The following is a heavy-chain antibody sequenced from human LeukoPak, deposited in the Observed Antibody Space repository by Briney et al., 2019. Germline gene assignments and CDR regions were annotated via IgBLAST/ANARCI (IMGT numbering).Heavy chain of an antibody. D-gene: IGHD4-17*01. CDR3: ARVRHGDLASFDY. Sequence: PGGSLRLSCAASGFTFSDYYMSWLRQAPGKGLEWVSYISSSGSTIYYADSVKGRFTISRDNAKNSLYLQMNSLRAEDTAVYYCARVRHGDLASFDYWGQGTLVTVSS. CDR2: ISSSGSTI. V-gene: IGHV3-11*04. J-gene: IGHJ4*02. CDR1: GFTFSDYY.